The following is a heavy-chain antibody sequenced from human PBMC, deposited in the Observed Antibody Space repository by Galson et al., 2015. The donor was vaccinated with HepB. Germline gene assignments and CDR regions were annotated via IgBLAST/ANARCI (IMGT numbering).Heavy chain of an antibody. Sequence: SLRLSCAASDFIFSTYGMHWVRQAPGKGLEWVAVISYDGSNKYYADSMKGRFTISRDNSQNTLYLQMNSLRAEDTAVYYCAKEHDYGDYEGEFDSWGQGTLVTVSS. CDR3: AKEHDYGDYEGEFDS. CDR1: DFIFSTYG. J-gene: IGHJ4*02. V-gene: IGHV3-30*18. D-gene: IGHD4-17*01. CDR2: ISYDGSNK.